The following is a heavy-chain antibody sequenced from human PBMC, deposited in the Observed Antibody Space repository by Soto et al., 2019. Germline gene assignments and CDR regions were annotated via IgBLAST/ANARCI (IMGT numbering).Heavy chain of an antibody. CDR2: INPSVDSA. J-gene: IGHJ6*02. V-gene: IGHV1-46*01. D-gene: IGHD6-19*01. Sequence: SLKASCTPWGSPFTSYYMRWVRQAPEQGVDRMGIINPSVDSAKCAQKLQGRVTMTRDASTSTVYMALSSLTSADTAVYYCARSHLTRNSSGWVLYYSYYGMDVWGQGTPVTVSS. CDR3: ARSHLTRNSSGWVLYYSYYGMDV. CDR1: GSPFTSYY.